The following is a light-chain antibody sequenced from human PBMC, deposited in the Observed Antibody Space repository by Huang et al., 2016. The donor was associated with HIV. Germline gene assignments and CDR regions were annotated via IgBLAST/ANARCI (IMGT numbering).Light chain of an antibody. J-gene: IGKJ4*01. V-gene: IGKV4-1*01. Sequence: DIVMTQSPDSLAVSLGERATINCKSSQSVLYSSNNKNYLAWYQQKPGQPPTLLIYWASTREAGVPDRFSGGGSGTDFTLTISSLQAEDVAVYYCQQYYSTLTFGGGTKVEIK. CDR2: WAS. CDR3: QQYYSTLT. CDR1: QSVLYSSNNKNY.